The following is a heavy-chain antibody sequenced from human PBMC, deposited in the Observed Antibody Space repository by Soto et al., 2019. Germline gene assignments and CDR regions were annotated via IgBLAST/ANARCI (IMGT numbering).Heavy chain of an antibody. Sequence: SQTLSLTCAISGDSVSSNSTAWNWIRQSPSRGLEWLGRTYYKSKWYNDFAESVKSRITINSDTSKNQFSLQLNSVTPEDTAVYHCARGRPSYWAMDVWGQGTTVTVSS. J-gene: IGHJ6*02. V-gene: IGHV6-1*01. D-gene: IGHD2-8*02. CDR2: TYYKSKWYN. CDR3: ARGRPSYWAMDV. CDR1: GDSVSSNSTA.